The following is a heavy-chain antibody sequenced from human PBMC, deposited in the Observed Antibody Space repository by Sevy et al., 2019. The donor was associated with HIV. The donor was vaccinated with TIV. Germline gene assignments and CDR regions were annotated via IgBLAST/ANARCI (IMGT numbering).Heavy chain of an antibody. CDR2: VYHTGST. Sequence: SETLSLTCTVSGGSISVYYWSWIRQPPGKELEYIGYVYHTGSTNYNPSLKSQVTISVDTSNNQLSLKLTSVTAADTAVYYCARAPPVRSGDDSLNWFDPWGQGTLVTVSS. CDR1: GGSISVYY. V-gene: IGHV4-59*01. CDR3: ARAPPVRSGDDSLNWFDP. D-gene: IGHD5-12*01. J-gene: IGHJ5*02.